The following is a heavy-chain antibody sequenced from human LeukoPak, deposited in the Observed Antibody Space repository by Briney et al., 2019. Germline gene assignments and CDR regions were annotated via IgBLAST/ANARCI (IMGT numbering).Heavy chain of an antibody. CDR1: GLTLSSYA. D-gene: IGHD6-13*01. CDR3: AKQSAGSAAWYSLHYDF. J-gene: IGHJ4*02. Sequence: AGGSLRLSCAASGLTLSSYAMTWVRQAPGRGLEWVSSVDGGGGGTYYAGSVKGRFTISRDNSKDTLYLQMNGLRAEDTAVYFCAKQSAGSAAWYSLHYDFWGQGTLVTVSS. CDR2: VDGGGGGT. V-gene: IGHV3-23*01.